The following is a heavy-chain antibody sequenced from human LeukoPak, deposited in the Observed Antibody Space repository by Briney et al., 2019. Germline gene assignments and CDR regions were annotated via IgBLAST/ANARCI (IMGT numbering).Heavy chain of an antibody. CDR3: ARAGYGSGSYYNADFDY. J-gene: IGHJ4*02. CDR1: GFTFSDYY. CDR2: ISSSGSTI. V-gene: IGHV3-11*04. Sequence: GGSLRLSCAASGFTFSDYYMSWIRQAPGKGLEWVSYISSSGSTIYYADSEKGRFTIPRDNAKNSLYLQMNSLRAEDTAVYYCARAGYGSGSYYNADFDYWGQGTLVTVSS. D-gene: IGHD3-10*01.